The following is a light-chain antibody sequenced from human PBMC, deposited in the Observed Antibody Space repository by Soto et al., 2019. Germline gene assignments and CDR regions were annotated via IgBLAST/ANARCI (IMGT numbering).Light chain of an antibody. CDR1: QGISNF. V-gene: IGKV1-39*01. CDR2: AAS. Sequence: IQLTQSPSSLSASVGNRFTITCRASQGISNFLAWYQQKPGKAPKLLIYAASSLQSGVPSRFSGSGSGTGFTLTITSLQPEDSATYHCQQSYITPLTFGQGTRLEI. J-gene: IGKJ5*01. CDR3: QQSYITPLT.